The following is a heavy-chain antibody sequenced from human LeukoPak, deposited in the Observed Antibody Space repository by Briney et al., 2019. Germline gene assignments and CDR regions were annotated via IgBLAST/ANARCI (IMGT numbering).Heavy chain of an antibody. V-gene: IGHV5-51*01. D-gene: IGHD2-2*01. J-gene: IGHJ3*02. CDR2: IYPGDSDT. CDR1: GYSFTSYW. CDR3: ARQYCSSTSCWIDAFDI. Sequence: GESLQISCKGSGYSFTSYWIGWVRQMPGKGLEWMGIIYPGDSDTRYSPSFQGQVTISADKSISTAYLQWSSLKASDTAMYYCARQYCSSTSCWIDAFDIWGQGTMVTVSS.